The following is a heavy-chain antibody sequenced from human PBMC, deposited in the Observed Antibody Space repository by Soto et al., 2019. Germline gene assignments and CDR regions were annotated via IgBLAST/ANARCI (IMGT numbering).Heavy chain of an antibody. J-gene: IGHJ6*02. D-gene: IGHD2-21*02. CDR1: GGSISSYY. CDR2: IYYSGT. V-gene: IGHV4-59*01. Sequence: TLSLTCSVSGGSISSYYWSWIRQPPGKGLEWIAYIYYSGTSYNPSLKSRVSISLETSKNQFSLKLSSVTAADTAVYYCARDLWGYCGTDCYPLDVWGQGTTVTVSS. CDR3: ARDLWGYCGTDCYPLDV.